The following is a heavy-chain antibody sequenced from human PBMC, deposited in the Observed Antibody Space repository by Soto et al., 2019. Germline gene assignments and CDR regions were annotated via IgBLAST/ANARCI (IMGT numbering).Heavy chain of an antibody. CDR1: GDSIRSTNFY. Sequence: PWETLSLTCSVSGDSIRSTNFYWGWMGQPQGKELEGVVKVFYSGSTYYSPSLKGRVTISLDKPKNQFSLSLTSVTAADTAVYYCVRHGNVPDSPLYYYGMDVWGQGTTVTVSS. CDR3: VRHGNVPDSPLYYYGMDV. V-gene: IGHV4-39*01. D-gene: IGHD3-22*01. J-gene: IGHJ6*02. CDR2: VFYSGST.